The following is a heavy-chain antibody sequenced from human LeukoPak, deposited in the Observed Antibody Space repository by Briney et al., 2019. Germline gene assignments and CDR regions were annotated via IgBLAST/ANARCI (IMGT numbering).Heavy chain of an antibody. V-gene: IGHV3-30*03. CDR3: ARDSGQPSNYYYGMDV. D-gene: IGHD4-11*01. Sequence: GGSLRLSCAASGFTFSSYGMHWVRQAPGKGLEWVAVISYDGSNKYYADSVKGRFTISRDNSKNTLYLQMNSLRAEDTAVYYCARDSGQPSNYYYGMDVWGQGTTVTVSS. CDR1: GFTFSSYG. CDR2: ISYDGSNK. J-gene: IGHJ6*02.